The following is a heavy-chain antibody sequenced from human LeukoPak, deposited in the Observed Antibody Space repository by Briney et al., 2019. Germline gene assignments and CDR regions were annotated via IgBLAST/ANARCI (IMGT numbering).Heavy chain of an antibody. CDR1: GFTFSSYA. J-gene: IGHJ5*02. D-gene: IGHD4-17*01. V-gene: IGHV3-23*01. Sequence: GGSLRLSCAASGFTFSSYAMSWVRQAPGKGLEWVSAISGSGGSTYYADSVKGRFTISRDNSKNTLYLQMNSLRAEDTAVYYCAKDEGGDYDFPLGRWFDPWGQGTLVTVSS. CDR3: AKDEGGDYDFPLGRWFDP. CDR2: ISGSGGST.